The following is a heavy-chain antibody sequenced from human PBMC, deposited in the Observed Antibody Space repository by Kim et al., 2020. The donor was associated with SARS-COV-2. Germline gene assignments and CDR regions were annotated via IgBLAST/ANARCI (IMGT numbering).Heavy chain of an antibody. CDR3: ATGDSHAFDI. CDR2: INSDGSST. V-gene: IGHV3-74*01. D-gene: IGHD1-1*01. J-gene: IGHJ3*02. CDR1: GFTFSSYW. Sequence: GGSLRLSCAASGFTFSSYWMHWVRQVPGKGLVWVSRINSDGSSTSYAGPVKGRFTISRDNAKNTLYLQMNSLRAEDTAVYYCATGDSHAFDIWGQGTMVTVSS.